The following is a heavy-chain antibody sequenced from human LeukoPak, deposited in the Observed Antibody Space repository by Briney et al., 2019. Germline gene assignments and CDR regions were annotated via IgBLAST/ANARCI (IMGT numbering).Heavy chain of an antibody. V-gene: IGHV4-39*07. CDR1: GGSISSSSYY. CDR2: IYYSGST. D-gene: IGHD3-22*01. J-gene: IGHJ4*02. CDR3: ARVSSGCGPYFDY. Sequence: SETLSLTCTVSGGSISSSSYYWGWIRQPPGKGLEWIGSIYYSGSTYYNPSLKSRVTISVDTSKNQFSLKLSSVTAADTAVYYCARVSSGCGPYFDYWGQGTLVTVSS.